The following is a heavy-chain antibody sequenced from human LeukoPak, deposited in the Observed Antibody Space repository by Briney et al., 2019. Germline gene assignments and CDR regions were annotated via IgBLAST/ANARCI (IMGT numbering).Heavy chain of an antibody. Sequence: SETLSLTSAVNGGSFSGYYWSWIRQPPGKSLEWIGQINHSGSTNNNPSLKSRVTISVATSKNQFFLELTSVTAADTAVYYCARGLAPTSGYYEGGYYYFDSWGQGILVTVSS. J-gene: IGHJ4*02. CDR3: ARGLAPTSGYYEGGYYYFDS. D-gene: IGHD3-22*01. V-gene: IGHV4-34*01. CDR2: INHSGST. CDR1: GGSFSGYY.